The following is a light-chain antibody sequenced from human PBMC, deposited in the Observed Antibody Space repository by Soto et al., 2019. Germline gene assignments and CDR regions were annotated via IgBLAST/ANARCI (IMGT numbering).Light chain of an antibody. CDR2: AAS. CDR3: QQYYSYPRT. J-gene: IGKJ1*01. Sequence: AIRMTQSPSSLSASTGDRVTITCRASQGISSYLAWYQQKPGKAPKLLIYAASTLQSGVPSRFSGSGSGTDFTLTISGLQSEHFATYYCQQYYSYPRTFDQVTKVAIK. V-gene: IGKV1-8*01. CDR1: QGISSY.